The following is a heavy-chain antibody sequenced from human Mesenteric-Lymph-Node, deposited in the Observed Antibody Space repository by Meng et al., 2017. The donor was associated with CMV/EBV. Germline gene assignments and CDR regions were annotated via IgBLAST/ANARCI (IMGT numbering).Heavy chain of an antibody. J-gene: IGHJ2*01. D-gene: IGHD6-19*01. Sequence: GDSIIHYFWSWIRQSPGKGLEWLESIYYTENTTYNPSLRSRVTISVETSRNQVSLEVTSVTAADTAVYYCARRGPVAGDPNWYFELWGRGTLVTVSS. CDR1: GDSIIHYF. CDR3: ARRGPVAGDPNWYFEL. V-gene: IGHV4-59*08. CDR2: IYYTENT.